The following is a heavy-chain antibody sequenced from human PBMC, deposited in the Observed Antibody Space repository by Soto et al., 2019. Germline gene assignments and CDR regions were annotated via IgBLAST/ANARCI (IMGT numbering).Heavy chain of an antibody. CDR3: ARDAGEGIAVAVTEYYFDY. Sequence: GGSLRLSCAASGFTFSSYSMNWVRQAPGKGLEWVSYIRYDRSNKYYADSVKGRFTIYRDNSKNTLYLQMNSLRAEDTAVYYCARDAGEGIAVAVTEYYFDYWGQGTLVTVSS. V-gene: IGHV3-33*08. D-gene: IGHD6-19*01. J-gene: IGHJ4*02. CDR1: GFTFSSYS. CDR2: IRYDRSNK.